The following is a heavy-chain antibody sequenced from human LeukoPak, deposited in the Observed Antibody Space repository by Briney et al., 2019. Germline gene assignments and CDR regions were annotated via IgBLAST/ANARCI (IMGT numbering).Heavy chain of an antibody. CDR2: ISFDGSEI. CDR1: GLTFSSFG. V-gene: IGHV3-30*18. J-gene: IGHJ4*02. CDR3: AKDREGRGYNYGTYFDY. D-gene: IGHD5-18*01. Sequence: GRSLRLSCAASGLTFSSFGMHWVRQAPGKGLEGLASISFDGSEIYYGDSAKGRFTISRDNSKNTLFLQMNSLRADDTAVYLCAKDREGRGYNYGTYFDYWGQGTLVTVSS.